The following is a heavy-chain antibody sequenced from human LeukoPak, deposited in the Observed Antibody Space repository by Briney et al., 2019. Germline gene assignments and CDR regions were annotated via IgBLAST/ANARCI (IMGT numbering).Heavy chain of an antibody. J-gene: IGHJ4*02. CDR1: GDSISGCY. CDR2: VFISGST. V-gene: IGHV4-4*07. Sequence: SDTLSLTCAVSGDSISGCYWTWIRQSAEKGLEWIGRVFISGSTNYNPSLQGRVTMSVDRSKSQFSLRLSSVTAADTAVYYCVRQGYNYGAFNAWGQGTLVTVSS. D-gene: IGHD5-24*01. CDR3: VRQGYNYGAFNA.